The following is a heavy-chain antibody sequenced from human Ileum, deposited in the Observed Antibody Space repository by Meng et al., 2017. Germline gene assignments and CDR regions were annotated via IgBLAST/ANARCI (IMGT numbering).Heavy chain of an antibody. Sequence: QVSLLESGSDLKDPGPSVKVSCKATGYSFTSYAINWLRQGNGQGLVWMRWLNTNTANPTYAQDFTGRFVFTLDTSVSTEFLQISGLESDDNAVEFGARVVGYCSVGSCHSAYWGQGTLVTVSS. D-gene: IGHD2-15*01. CDR3: ARVVGYCSVGSCHSAY. CDR2: LNTNTANP. V-gene: IGHV7-4-1*02. CDR1: GYSFTSYA. J-gene: IGHJ4*02.